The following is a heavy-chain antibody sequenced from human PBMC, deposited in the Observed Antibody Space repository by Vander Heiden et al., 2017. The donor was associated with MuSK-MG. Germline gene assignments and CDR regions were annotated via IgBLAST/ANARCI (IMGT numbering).Heavy chain of an antibody. V-gene: IGHV3-73*01. CDR3: TRHRNWFDP. CDR1: GFTFSGSA. Sequence: EVQLLESGGCLVQPGGSLTLSCAAPGFTFSGSAMHWVRQASGKGLEWVGRIRSKANSYATAYAASVKGRFTISRDDSKNTAYLQMNSLKTEDTAVYYCTRHRNWFDPWGQGTLVTVSS. J-gene: IGHJ5*02. CDR2: IRSKANSYAT.